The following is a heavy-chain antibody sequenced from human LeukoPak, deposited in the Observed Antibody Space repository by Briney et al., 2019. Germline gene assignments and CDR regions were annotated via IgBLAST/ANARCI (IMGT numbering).Heavy chain of an antibody. J-gene: IGHJ4*02. CDR2: IYPGDSDT. CDR1: GYSFTSYW. V-gene: IGHV5-51*01. D-gene: IGHD3-22*01. Sequence: GESLKISCKGSGYSFTSYWIGWVRQMPGKGLEWMGIIYPGDSDTRYSPSFQGQVTISADKSISTAYLQWSSLKASDTAIYYCARQGAYYYDSSGPDYWGQGTLVTVSS. CDR3: ARQGAYYYDSSGPDY.